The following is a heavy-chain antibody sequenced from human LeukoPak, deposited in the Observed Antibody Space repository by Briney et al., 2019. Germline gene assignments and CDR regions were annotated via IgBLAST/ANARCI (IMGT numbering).Heavy chain of an antibody. J-gene: IGHJ3*02. V-gene: IGHV1-18*01. CDR1: GYTFTSYG. D-gene: IGHD2-8*01. CDR3: ARGPNIVLMVYANGGAFDI. CDR2: ISAYNGNT. Sequence: GASVKVSCKASGYTFTSYGISWVRQAPGQGLEWMGWISAYNGNTNYAQKLQGRVTMTTDTSTSTAYMELRSLRSDDTAVYYCARGPNIVLMVYANGGAFDIWGQGTVVTVSS.